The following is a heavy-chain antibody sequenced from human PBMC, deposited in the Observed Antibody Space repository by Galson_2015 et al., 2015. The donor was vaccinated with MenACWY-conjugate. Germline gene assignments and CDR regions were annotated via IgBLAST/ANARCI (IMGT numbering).Heavy chain of an antibody. CDR3: ARDRVSDSKVRLNWFDP. J-gene: IGHJ5*02. CDR1: GYTFSNYG. CDR2: VIAYNGNT. V-gene: IGHV1-18*04. Sequence: SVKVSCKASGYTFSNYGINWVRQAPGQGLEWMGWVIAYNGNTKYAQKFQDRVTITTATSTNTAYMELRSLRSDETAIYYCARDRVSDSKVRLNWFDPWGRGTLVTVSS. D-gene: IGHD2-8*01.